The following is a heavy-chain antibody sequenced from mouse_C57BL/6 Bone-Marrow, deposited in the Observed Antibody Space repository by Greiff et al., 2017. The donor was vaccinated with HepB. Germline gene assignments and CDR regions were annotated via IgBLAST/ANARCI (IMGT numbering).Heavy chain of an antibody. V-gene: IGHV5-4*01. Sequence: EVQLVVSGGGLVKPGGSLKLSCAASGFTLSSYAMPWVRQTPVKRLEWVGTISDGGSYTYYPDNVKGRFTISRDNAKNNLYLQMSHLKSEDTAMYYCARDRGGSAVVSRDCAIDYWGQGTSVTVSS. CDR1: GFTLSSYA. J-gene: IGHJ4*01. CDR3: ARDRGGSAVVSRDCAIDY. CDR2: ISDGGSYT. D-gene: IGHD1-1*01.